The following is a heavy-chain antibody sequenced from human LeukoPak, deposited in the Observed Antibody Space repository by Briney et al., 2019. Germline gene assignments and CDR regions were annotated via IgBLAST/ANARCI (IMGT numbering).Heavy chain of an antibody. V-gene: IGHV4-34*01. CDR3: ARRPYASGSYSQ. Sequence: SETLSLTCAVYGGSFSGYYWSWIRQPPGKGLEWIGEINHSGSTNYNPSLKSRVTISVDTSKNQFSLKVSSVTAADTAVYYCARRPYASGSYSQWGQGTLVTVSS. CDR1: GGSFSGYY. CDR2: INHSGST. J-gene: IGHJ4*02. D-gene: IGHD3-10*01.